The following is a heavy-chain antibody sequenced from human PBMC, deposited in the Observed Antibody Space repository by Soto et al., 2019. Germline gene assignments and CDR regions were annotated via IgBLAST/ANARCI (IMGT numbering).Heavy chain of an antibody. CDR1: GYTFTNFG. CDR3: GRGVTPIDY. CDR2: ISAYNGNT. Sequence: QVQLVQSGAEVKKPGASVKVSCKASGYTFTNFGISWVRQAPGQGLEWMGWISAYNGNTNYAQKFWGRVTMTTHTSTRTAYMELRSLRSDVTAVYYCGRGVTPIDYWGQGTLVTVSS. J-gene: IGHJ4*02. V-gene: IGHV1-18*01. D-gene: IGHD2-21*02.